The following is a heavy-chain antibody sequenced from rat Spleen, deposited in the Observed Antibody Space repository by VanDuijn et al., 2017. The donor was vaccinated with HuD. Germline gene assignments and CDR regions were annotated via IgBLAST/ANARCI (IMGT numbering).Heavy chain of an antibody. D-gene: IGHD1-2*01. V-gene: IGHV3-3*01. CDR1: GYSITSGYG. CDR3: AIDYSSYIPFDY. Sequence: EVQLQESGPGLVKPSQSLSLTCSVTGYSITSGYGWNWIRKFPGNKLEWMGYIDSAGSTNYNPSLKSRISITRDTSKNHCFLQVNSVTNEDTATYYGAIDYSSYIPFDYWGQGVMVTVSS. J-gene: IGHJ2*01. CDR2: IDSAGST.